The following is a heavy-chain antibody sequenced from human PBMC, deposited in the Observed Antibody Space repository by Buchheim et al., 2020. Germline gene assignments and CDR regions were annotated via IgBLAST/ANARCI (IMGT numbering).Heavy chain of an antibody. J-gene: IGHJ4*02. CDR1: GGSISSSSYY. CDR3: ARVEGEYGERDY. Sequence: QLQLQESGPGLVKPSETLSLTCTVSGGSISSSSYYWGWIRQPPGQGLEWIGSIYYSGSTYYNPSLKSRVTISVDTSKNQFSLKLSSVTAADTAVYYCARVEGEYGERDYWGQGTL. CDR2: IYYSGST. V-gene: IGHV4-39*01. D-gene: IGHD4-17*01.